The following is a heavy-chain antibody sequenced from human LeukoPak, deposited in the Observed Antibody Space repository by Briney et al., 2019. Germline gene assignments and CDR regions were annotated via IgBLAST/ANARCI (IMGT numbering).Heavy chain of an antibody. CDR1: GFTFDDYA. D-gene: IGHD3-9*01. Sequence: GRSLRLSCAASGFTFDDYAMHWVRHAPGKGLEWVSGISWNSGSIGYADSVKGRFTISRDNAKNSLYLQMNSLRAEDTALYYCAKSFDDILTGYYGAFDYWGQGTLVTVSS. V-gene: IGHV3-9*01. J-gene: IGHJ4*02. CDR3: AKSFDDILTGYYGAFDY. CDR2: ISWNSGSI.